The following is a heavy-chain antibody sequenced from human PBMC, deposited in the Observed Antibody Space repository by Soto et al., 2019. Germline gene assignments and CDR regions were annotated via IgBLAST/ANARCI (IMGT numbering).Heavy chain of an antibody. V-gene: IGHV4-34*01. CDR2: INHSGST. CDR1: GGSFSGYY. CDR3: AGAWSGYYTTFDY. J-gene: IGHJ4*02. D-gene: IGHD3-3*01. Sequence: QVQLQQWGAGLLKPSETLSLTCAVYGGSFSGYYWSWIRQPPGKGLEWIGEINHSGSTNYNPSLKSRVTISVDTSKNQFSLKLSSVTAADTAVYYCAGAWSGYYTTFDYWGQGTLVTVSS.